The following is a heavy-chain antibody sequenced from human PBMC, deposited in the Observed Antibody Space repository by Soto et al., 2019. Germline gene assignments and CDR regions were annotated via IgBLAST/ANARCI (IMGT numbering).Heavy chain of an antibody. CDR1: GYSFTSYW. V-gene: IGHV5-51*01. CDR3: ARGYSSSWYLSLYRGLNYGMDV. D-gene: IGHD6-13*01. CDR2: IYPGDSDT. Sequence: GESLKISCKGSGYSFTSYWIGWVRQMPGKGLEWMRIIYPGDSDTRYSPSFQGQVTISADKSISTAYLQWSSLKASDTAMYYCARGYSSSWYLSLYRGLNYGMDVWGQGTTVTVSS. J-gene: IGHJ6*02.